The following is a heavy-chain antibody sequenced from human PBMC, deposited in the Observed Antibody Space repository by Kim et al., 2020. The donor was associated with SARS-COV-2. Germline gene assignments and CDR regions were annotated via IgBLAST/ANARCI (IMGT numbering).Heavy chain of an antibody. V-gene: IGHV4-61*02. Sequence: SETLSLTCTVSGGSISSGSYYWSWIRQPAGKGLEWIGRIYTSGSTNYNPSLKSRVTISVDTSKNQFSLKLSSVTAADTAVYYCATHGEEYYDSSGYYVAFDIWGQGTMVTVSS. J-gene: IGHJ3*02. CDR3: ATHGEEYYDSSGYYVAFDI. CDR1: GGSISSGSYY. D-gene: IGHD3-22*01. CDR2: IYTSGST.